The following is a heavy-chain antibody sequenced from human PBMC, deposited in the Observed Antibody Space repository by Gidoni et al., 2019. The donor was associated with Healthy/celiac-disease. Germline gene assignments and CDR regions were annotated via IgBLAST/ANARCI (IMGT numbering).Heavy chain of an antibody. CDR1: GYSFTSYW. V-gene: IGHV5-10-1*03. Sequence: EVQLVQSGAEVKKPGESLRISCKGSGYSFTSYWISWVRQMPGKGLEWMGRIDPSDSYTNYSPSFQGHVTISADKSISTAYLQWSSLKASDTAMYYCAIHVSLTAMVTYYYYGMDVWGQGTTVTVSS. J-gene: IGHJ6*02. D-gene: IGHD5-18*01. CDR3: AIHVSLTAMVTYYYYGMDV. CDR2: IDPSDSYT.